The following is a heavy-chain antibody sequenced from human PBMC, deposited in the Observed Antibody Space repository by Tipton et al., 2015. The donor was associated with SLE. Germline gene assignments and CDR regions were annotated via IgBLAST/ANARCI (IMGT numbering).Heavy chain of an antibody. J-gene: IGHJ6*02. Sequence: SLRLSCAASGFTFSSYAMSWVRQAPGKGLEWVSAISGSGGSTYYADSVKGRFTISRDNSKNTLYLQMNSLRAEDTAVDYCAKDGPGYSNIMDVWGQGTTVTVSS. CDR1: GFTFSSYA. CDR2: ISGSGGST. CDR3: AKDGPGYSNIMDV. D-gene: IGHD6-13*01. V-gene: IGHV3-23*01.